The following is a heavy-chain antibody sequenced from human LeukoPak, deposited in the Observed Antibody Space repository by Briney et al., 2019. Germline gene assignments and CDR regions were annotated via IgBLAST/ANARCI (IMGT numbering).Heavy chain of an antibody. D-gene: IGHD3-22*01. CDR2: IKHDGSEK. V-gene: IGHV3-7*01. CDR3: ARAYYDSSGYYYVYFDY. Sequence: GGSLRLSCTASGFTFNTYWMSWVRQAPGKGLEWVANIKHDGSEKYYVDSVKGRFTISRDNAKNSLYLQMNSLSAEDTAVYYCARAYYDSSGYYYVYFDYWGQGTLVTVSS. J-gene: IGHJ4*02. CDR1: GFTFNTYW.